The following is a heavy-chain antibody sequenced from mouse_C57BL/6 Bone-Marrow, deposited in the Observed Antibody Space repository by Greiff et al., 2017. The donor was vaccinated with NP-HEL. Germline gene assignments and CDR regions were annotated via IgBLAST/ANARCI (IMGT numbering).Heavy chain of an antibody. D-gene: IGHD1-1*01. Sequence: VQLQESGAELVRPGSSVKLSCKASGYTFTSYWMDWVKQRPGQGLEWIGNIYPSDSETHYNQKFKDKATLTVDKSSSTAYMQLSSLTSEDSAVYYCARGGVLRYWGQGTTLTVSS. CDR2: IYPSDSET. CDR3: ARGGVLRY. CDR1: GYTFTSYW. V-gene: IGHV1-61*01. J-gene: IGHJ2*01.